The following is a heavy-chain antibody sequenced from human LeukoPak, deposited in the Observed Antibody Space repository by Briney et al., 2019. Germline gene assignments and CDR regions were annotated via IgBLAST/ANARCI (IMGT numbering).Heavy chain of an antibody. J-gene: IGHJ4*02. D-gene: IGHD5-18*01. V-gene: IGHV1-69*13. CDR1: GGTFSSYA. CDR3: ARGGTKQLWSASDY. CDR2: IIPIFGTA. Sequence: ASVKVSCKASGGTFSSYAISWVRQAPGQGLEWRGGIIPIFGTANYAQKFQGSVTITADESTSTAYMELSSLRSEDTAVYYCARGGTKQLWSASDYWGQGTLVTVSS.